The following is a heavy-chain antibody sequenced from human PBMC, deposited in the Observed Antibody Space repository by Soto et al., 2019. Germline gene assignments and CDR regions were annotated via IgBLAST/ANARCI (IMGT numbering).Heavy chain of an antibody. CDR1: GFTFSRYD. CDR2: IDASGDRT. D-gene: IGHD4-17*01. V-gene: IGHV3-23*01. J-gene: IGHJ4*02. CDR3: AKRAGDGYLDY. Sequence: EVQLLESGGGLVQRGGSLRLSCAASGFTFSRYDMNWVRQAPGKGLEWVSFIDASGDRTYYADSVKGRSTISRDNSRNTLYLQMDSLRAEDTAQYYCAKRAGDGYLDYWGQGILVTVSS.